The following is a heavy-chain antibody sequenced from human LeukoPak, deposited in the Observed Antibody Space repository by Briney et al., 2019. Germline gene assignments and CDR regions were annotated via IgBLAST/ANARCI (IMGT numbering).Heavy chain of an antibody. V-gene: IGHV3-74*01. D-gene: IGHD2-2*01. CDR2: INSDGSST. Sequence: GGSLRLSCAASGFTFSSYWMHWVRQAPGKGLVWVSRINSDGSSTSCADSVKGRFTISTDNAKNTLYLQMNSLRAEDTAVCYCARDRGYCRSTSCYDNHWGQGTLVTVSS. CDR1: GFTFSSYW. CDR3: ARDRGYCRSTSCYDNH. J-gene: IGHJ5*02.